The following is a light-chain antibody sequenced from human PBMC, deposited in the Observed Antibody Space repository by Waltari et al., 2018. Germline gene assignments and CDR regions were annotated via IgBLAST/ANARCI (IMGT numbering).Light chain of an antibody. CDR2: GKN. V-gene: IGLV3-19*01. CDR3: SSRDSSASHVL. J-gene: IGLJ2*01. CDR1: SLRASY. Sequence: SSELTQDTAVSVALGQTVRITCQGASLRASYASSYQQKSGQAPILVLFGKNKRPSGIPDRFSGYNSETTTSLTITGAQAEDEADYYCSSRDSSASHVLFAGGTKLTVL.